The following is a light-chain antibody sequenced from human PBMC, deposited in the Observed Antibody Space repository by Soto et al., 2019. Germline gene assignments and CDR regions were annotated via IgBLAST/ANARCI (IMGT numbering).Light chain of an antibody. CDR1: QSVSSSY. V-gene: IGKV3-20*01. CDR3: QQYGSSLLT. J-gene: IGKJ4*01. CDR2: GAS. Sequence: ELVLTQSPGTMSLSPGASATLSCRASQSVSSSYLAWYQQKPGQPPRLLIYGASSRATGIPDRFSGSGSGTDFTLTISSLEPEDFAVYYCQQYGSSLLTFGGGTKVEIK.